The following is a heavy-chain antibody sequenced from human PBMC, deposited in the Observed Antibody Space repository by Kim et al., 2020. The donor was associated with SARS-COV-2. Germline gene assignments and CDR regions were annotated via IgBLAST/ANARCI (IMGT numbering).Heavy chain of an antibody. CDR3: WSDYSD. Sequence: GGSLRLSCVASGFTFTNYSMSWVRQAPEKGLEWVANIKDDGSARYYVDSVNGRVTISRDNANHSRYPQMNIFRVEDTATSFYWSDYSDWGHGAVDNGSS. J-gene: IGHJ4*01. D-gene: IGHD6-13*01. V-gene: IGHV3-7*01. CDR2: IKDDGSAR. CDR1: GFTFTNYS.